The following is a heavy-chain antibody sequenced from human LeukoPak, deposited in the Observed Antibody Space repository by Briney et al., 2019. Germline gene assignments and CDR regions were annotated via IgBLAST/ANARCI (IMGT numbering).Heavy chain of an antibody. V-gene: IGHV4-38-2*02. D-gene: IGHD5-24*01. CDR2: IYYSGST. J-gene: IGHJ4*02. CDR1: GYSISSGYY. Sequence: SETLSLTCTVSGYSISSGYYWGWIRQPPGKGLEWIGSIYYSGSTYYNPSLKSRVTISVDTSKNQFSLKLSSVTAADTAVYYCARIQGDVEMATITDYWGQGTLVTVSS. CDR3: ARIQGDVEMATITDY.